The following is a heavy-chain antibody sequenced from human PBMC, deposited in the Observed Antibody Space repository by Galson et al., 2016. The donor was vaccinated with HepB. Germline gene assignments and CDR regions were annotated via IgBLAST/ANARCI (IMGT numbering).Heavy chain of an antibody. J-gene: IGHJ6*04. Sequence: TLSLTCTVSGGSISSGNLYWSWIRQPAGKGLEWIGHIYTSGSTKYNPSLKSRVTISADTSKNQFSLQLGSVTAADTAVYYCASGIQTTVIQGVTLYFYGMDVWGTGTTVTVSS. CDR3: ASGIQTTVIQGVTLYFYGMDV. V-gene: IGHV4-61*09. CDR1: GGSISSGNLY. CDR2: IYTSGST. D-gene: IGHD3-10*01.